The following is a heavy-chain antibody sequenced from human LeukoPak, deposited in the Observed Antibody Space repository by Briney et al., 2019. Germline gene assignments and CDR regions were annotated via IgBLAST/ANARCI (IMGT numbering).Heavy chain of an antibody. D-gene: IGHD6-13*01. V-gene: IGHV3-11*03. CDR1: GFTFSDYY. J-gene: IGHJ4*02. CDR3: AKTAAGINFDY. Sequence: GGSLRLSCAASGFTFSDYYMSWIRQAPGKGLEWVSYISSSSSYTNYADSVKGRFTISRDNAKNPLYLQMNSLRAENTAVYYCAKTAAGINFDYWGQGTLVTVSS. CDR2: ISSSSSYT.